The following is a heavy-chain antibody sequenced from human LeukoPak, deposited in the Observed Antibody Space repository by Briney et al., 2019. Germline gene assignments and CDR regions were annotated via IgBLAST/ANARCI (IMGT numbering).Heavy chain of an antibody. J-gene: IGHJ4*02. CDR1: GDSVSSNSAA. CDR3: ARSSGYYYDSSGYYEVFDY. V-gene: IGHV6-1*01. CDR2: THYRSKWYI. D-gene: IGHD3-22*01. Sequence: SQTLSLTCAISGDSVSSNSAAWNWIRQSPSRGLEWLGRTHYRSKWYIDYAGSVRSRITINPDTSKNQFSLKLSSVTAADTAVYYCARSSGYYYDSSGYYEVFDYWGQGTLVTVSS.